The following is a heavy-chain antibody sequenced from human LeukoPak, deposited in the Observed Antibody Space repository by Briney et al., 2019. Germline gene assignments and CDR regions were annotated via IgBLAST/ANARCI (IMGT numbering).Heavy chain of an antibody. CDR3: AKAKSYYSNYDY. CDR2: ISGSGANT. D-gene: IGHD4-11*01. Sequence: PGGSLRLSCAASGFTFSSYAMHWVRQAPGKGLEWVSVISGSGANTYYADSVKGRFTISRDNSKNTLYLQVNSLRAEDTAVYYCAKAKSYYSNYDYWGQGTLVTVSS. V-gene: IGHV3-23*01. CDR1: GFTFSSYA. J-gene: IGHJ4*02.